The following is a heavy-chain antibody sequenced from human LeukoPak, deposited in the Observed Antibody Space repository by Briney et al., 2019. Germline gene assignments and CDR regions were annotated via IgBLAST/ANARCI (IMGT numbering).Heavy chain of an antibody. V-gene: IGHV1-18*01. CDR1: GYTFTSYG. J-gene: IGHJ5*02. D-gene: IGHD5-18*01. CDR2: ISAYNGNT. CDR3: ARETGYSYGPRVAGWCDP. Sequence: ASVKVSCKASGYTFTSYGISWVRQAPGQGLEWMGWISAYNGNTNYAQKLQGRVTMTTDTSTSTAYTELRSLRSDDTAVYYCARETGYSYGPRVAGWCDPWGQGTLVTVSS.